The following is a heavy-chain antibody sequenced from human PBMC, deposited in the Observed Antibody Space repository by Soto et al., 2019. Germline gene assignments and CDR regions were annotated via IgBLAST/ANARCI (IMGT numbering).Heavy chain of an antibody. V-gene: IGHV4-34*01. CDR2: INHSGST. D-gene: IGHD3-10*01. CDR3: ARDRVREGFGEPNNYGMDV. Sequence: SETLSLTCAVYGGSFSGYYWSWIRQPPGKGLEWIGEINHSGSTNYNPSLKSRVTISVDTSKNQFSLKLSSVTAADTAVYYCARDRVREGFGEPNNYGMDVWGQGTTVTVSS. J-gene: IGHJ6*02. CDR1: GGSFSGYY.